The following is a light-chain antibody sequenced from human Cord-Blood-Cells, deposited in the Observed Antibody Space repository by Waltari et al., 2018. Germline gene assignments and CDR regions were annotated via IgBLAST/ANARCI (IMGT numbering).Light chain of an antibody. CDR3: SLYTRSSTVV. Sequence: TSSEVGGYNYVSCYQQHPCKAPRLMIYDVSNRPSGVSHRFTGCKSGNTASLPITGLQAEDEADYYCSLYTRSSTVVFGGRTRLTAL. J-gene: IGLJ2*01. CDR2: DVS. CDR1: SSEVGGYNY. V-gene: IGLV2-14*04.